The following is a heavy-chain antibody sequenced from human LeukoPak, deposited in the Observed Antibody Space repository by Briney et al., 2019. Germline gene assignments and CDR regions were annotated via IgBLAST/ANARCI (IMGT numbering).Heavy chain of an antibody. CDR2: ISGSGGTP. J-gene: IGHJ5*02. V-gene: IGHV3-23*01. Sequence: GGSLRLSCAASGFTFSSIAMSWVRQAPGKGLEWVSTISGSGGTPYYADSVRGRFTIPRDNSKNTLGLQMNSLRVDDTAIYYCIPRGILHSWGQGTLVTVSS. D-gene: IGHD3-16*01. CDR3: IPRGILHS. CDR1: GFTFSSIA.